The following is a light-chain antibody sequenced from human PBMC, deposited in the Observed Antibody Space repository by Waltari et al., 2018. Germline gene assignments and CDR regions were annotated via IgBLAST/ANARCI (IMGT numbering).Light chain of an antibody. Sequence: DIQMTQSPSFLSAPMGARFTITCRASQKINIWLAWYQHKPEKGPRLLIYKASTLERGVSSRFSGSGTGTNFSLTITSLQPDDSATYYCQQYDTFLGTFGQGTRLDI. J-gene: IGKJ1*01. V-gene: IGKV1-5*03. CDR2: KAS. CDR3: QQYDTFLGT. CDR1: QKINIW.